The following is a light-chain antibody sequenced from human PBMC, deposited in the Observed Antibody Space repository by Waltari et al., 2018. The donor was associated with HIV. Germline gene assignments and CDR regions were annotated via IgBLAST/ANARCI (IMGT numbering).Light chain of an antibody. Sequence: PGQSITISCTGTSSDVGRYDYVSWYQQHPGKAPKFMIYEVSNRPSGVSNRFSGSKSGNTASLTISGLQAEDEADYYCSSYTSISTLVFGGGTKLTVL. CDR3: SSYTSISTLV. CDR2: EVS. CDR1: SSDVGRYDY. V-gene: IGLV2-14*01. J-gene: IGLJ3*02.